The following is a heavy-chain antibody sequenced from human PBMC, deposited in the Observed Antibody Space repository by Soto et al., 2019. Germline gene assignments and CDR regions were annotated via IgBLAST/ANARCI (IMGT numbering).Heavy chain of an antibody. D-gene: IGHD1-1*01. CDR1: HGSVSSDPFY. V-gene: IGHV4-61*01. CDR3: VRDGTKTLRDWFDP. J-gene: IGHJ5*02. CDR2: IYATGTT. Sequence: SETLSLTCTVSHGSVSSDPFYWTWIRQHPGKGLEWIGRIYATGTTDYNPSLKSRVMMSVDTSKKQFSLRLRSVTAADTAVYYCVRDGTKTLRDWFDPWGQGISVTVSS.